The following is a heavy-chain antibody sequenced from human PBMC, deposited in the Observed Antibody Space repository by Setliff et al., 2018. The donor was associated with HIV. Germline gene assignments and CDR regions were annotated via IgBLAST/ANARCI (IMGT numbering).Heavy chain of an antibody. CDR2: MYHSGST. CDR3: SRLADGGYDFRGYFDL. Sequence: SETLSLTCSVSGVSITTDGYYWSWIRHYPGKGLEWIGYMYHSGSTYYNASLASRLIMSLDPSKNQFSLKLTSVTAADTAVYHCSRLADGGYDFRGYFDLWGRGTLVTVSS. D-gene: IGHD5-12*01. V-gene: IGHV4-31*03. J-gene: IGHJ2*01. CDR1: GVSITTDGYY.